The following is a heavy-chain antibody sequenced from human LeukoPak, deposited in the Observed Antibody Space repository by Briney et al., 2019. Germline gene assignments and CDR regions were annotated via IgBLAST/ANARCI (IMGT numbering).Heavy chain of an antibody. CDR2: IIPIFATP. D-gene: IGHD3-9*01. Sequence: GASVKVSCKASGGTFSSYAVSWVRQAPGQGLEWIGGIIPIFATPDYAQKFRGRVSITTDESTSTAYVELSSLRSEDTALYYCARGPLYYALSTGYPPSEMYYFDYWGQGTLVTVSS. V-gene: IGHV1-69*05. CDR3: ARGPLYYALSTGYPPSEMYYFDY. J-gene: IGHJ4*02. CDR1: GGTFSSYA.